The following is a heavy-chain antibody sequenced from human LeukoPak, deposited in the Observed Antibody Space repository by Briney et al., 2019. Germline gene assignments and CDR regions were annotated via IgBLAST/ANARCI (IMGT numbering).Heavy chain of an antibody. V-gene: IGHV1-2*02. CDR2: INPNSGGT. D-gene: IGHD3-10*01. CDR1: GYTFTGYY. Sequence: ASVKVSCKASGYTFTGYYMHWVRQAPGQGLEWMGWINPNSGGTNYAQKFQGRVTMTRDTSISTAYMELSRLRSDDTAVYYCARVKYYYGSVIYWGQGTLVTVSS. J-gene: IGHJ4*02. CDR3: ARVKYYYGSVIY.